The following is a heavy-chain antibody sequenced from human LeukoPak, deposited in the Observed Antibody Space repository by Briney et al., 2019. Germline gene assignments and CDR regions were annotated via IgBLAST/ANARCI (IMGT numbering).Heavy chain of an antibody. D-gene: IGHD5-24*01. J-gene: IGHJ4*02. CDR1: GFIFRNFW. V-gene: IGHV3-7*01. CDR2: INRDGSEK. CDR3: VRDVDI. Sequence: PGGSLRLSCTGSGFIFRNFWVGWARQGPGKGLQWVASINRDGSEKHPVDSVKGRFTISRDNAKNSVYLQMNGLTVEDTAVYYCVRDVDIWGQGTLVTVSS.